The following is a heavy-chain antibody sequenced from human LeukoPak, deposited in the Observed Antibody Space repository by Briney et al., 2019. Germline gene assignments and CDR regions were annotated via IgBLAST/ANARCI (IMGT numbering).Heavy chain of an antibody. CDR2: IKQDGSEK. V-gene: IGHV3-7*05. D-gene: IGHD1-26*01. Sequence: SGGSLTLSCAASGFTFSSYWMRWVRQAPGKGREGGANIKQDGSEKQYVDSVKGRFTISRDNADNSLYLQMNSLRVEDTAVYYCPRGGMYSRYWGQGTLVTVAS. CDR3: PRGGMYSRY. CDR1: GFTFSSYW. J-gene: IGHJ4*02.